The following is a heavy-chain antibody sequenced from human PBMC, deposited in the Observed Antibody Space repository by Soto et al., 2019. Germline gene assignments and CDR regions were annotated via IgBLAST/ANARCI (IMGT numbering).Heavy chain of an antibody. CDR1: GFTFSSYA. CDR2: ISYDGSNK. J-gene: IGHJ6*02. Sequence: PGGSLRLFCAASGFTFSSYAMHWVRQAPGKGAGGVGVISYDGSNKYYADSVKGRFTISRDNSKNTLYLQMNSLRAEDTAVYYCASLGYCSSTSCRKFKPTYGMDVWGQGTRVTVSS. D-gene: IGHD2-2*01. V-gene: IGHV3-30-3*01. CDR3: ASLGYCSSTSCRKFKPTYGMDV.